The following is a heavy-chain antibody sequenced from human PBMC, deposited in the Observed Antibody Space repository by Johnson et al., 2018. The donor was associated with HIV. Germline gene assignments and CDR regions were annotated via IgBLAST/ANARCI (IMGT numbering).Heavy chain of an antibody. CDR3: ARGLRGYSYIDSFDI. CDR2: INWNGGST. J-gene: IGHJ3*02. D-gene: IGHD5-18*01. V-gene: IGHV3-20*04. Sequence: VQLVESGGGVVRPGGSLRLSCAASGFTFDNYGVSWVRQAPGKGLEWVSGINWNGGSTGYGDSVKGRCPISRDNSKNSLYLQMNSLRAEDTALYYCARGLRGYSYIDSFDIWGQGTMVTVSS. CDR1: GFTFDNYG.